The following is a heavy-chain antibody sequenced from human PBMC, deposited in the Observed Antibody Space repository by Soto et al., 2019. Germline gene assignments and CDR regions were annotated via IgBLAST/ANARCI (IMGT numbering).Heavy chain of an antibody. Sequence: QVQLVESGGGVVQPGRSLRLSCAASGFTFSSYGMHWVRQAPGKGLEWVAVIWYDGSNKYYADSVKGRFSISRDNSKNRLYQQTTSLRDEDTAVYYCARDGTPYVSGSYRGYYYYYGMAVWGQGTTVTVSS. CDR3: ARDGTPYVSGSYRGYYYYYGMAV. V-gene: IGHV3-33*01. J-gene: IGHJ6*02. CDR1: GFTFSSYG. CDR2: IWYDGSNK. D-gene: IGHD3-10*01.